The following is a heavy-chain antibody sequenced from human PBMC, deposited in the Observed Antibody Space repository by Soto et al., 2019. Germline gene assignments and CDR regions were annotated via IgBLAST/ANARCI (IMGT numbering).Heavy chain of an antibody. D-gene: IGHD3-3*01. J-gene: IGHJ6*02. CDR1: GGSFSGYY. CDR3: ARGAGVTIFGVVIRYYYGMDV. V-gene: IGHV4-34*01. CDR2: INHSGST. Sequence: PETLSLTCAVYGGSFSGYYWSWIRQPPGKGQERIGEINHSGSTNYNPSLKSRVTISVDTSKNQFSLKLSSVTAADTAVYYCARGAGVTIFGVVIRYYYGMDVWGQGTTVTVS.